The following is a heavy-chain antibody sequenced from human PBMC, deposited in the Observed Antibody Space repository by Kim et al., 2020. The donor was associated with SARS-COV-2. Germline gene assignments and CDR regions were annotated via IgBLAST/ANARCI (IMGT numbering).Heavy chain of an antibody. CDR1: GGSISSSSYY. V-gene: IGHV4-39*01. Sequence: SETLSLTCTVSGGSISSSSYYWGWIRQPPGKGLEWIGSIYYSGSTYYNPSLKSRVTISVDTSKNQFSLKLSSVTAADTAVYYCARRKTIFGVACFDYWGQGTLVTVSS. CDR3: ARRKTIFGVACFDY. D-gene: IGHD3-3*01. CDR2: IYYSGST. J-gene: IGHJ4*02.